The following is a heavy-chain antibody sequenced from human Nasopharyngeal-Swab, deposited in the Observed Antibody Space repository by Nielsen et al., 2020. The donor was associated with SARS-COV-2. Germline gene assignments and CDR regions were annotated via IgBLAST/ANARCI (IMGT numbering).Heavy chain of an antibody. CDR3: AKADSSGYYDDAFDI. CDR2: ISGSGGST. J-gene: IGHJ3*02. Sequence: GESLKISCAASGFTFSSYAMSWVRQAPGKGLEWDSAISGSGGSTYYADSVKGRFTISRDNSKNTLYLQMNSLRAEDTAVYYCAKADSSGYYDDAFDIWGQGTMVTVSS. D-gene: IGHD3-22*01. CDR1: GFTFSSYA. V-gene: IGHV3-23*01.